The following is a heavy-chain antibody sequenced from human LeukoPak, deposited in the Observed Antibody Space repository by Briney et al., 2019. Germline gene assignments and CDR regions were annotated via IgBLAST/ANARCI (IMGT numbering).Heavy chain of an antibody. V-gene: IGHV3-21*01. D-gene: IGHD3-9*01. CDR1: GFTFSSYS. J-gene: IGHJ4*02. CDR2: ISSSSSYI. CDR3: ASSTCDILTDVDY. Sequence: GGSLRLSCAASGFTFSSYSMNWVRQAPGKGLEWVSSISSSSSYIYYADSVKGRSTISRDNAKNSLYLQMNSLRAEDTAVYYCASSTCDILTDVDYWGQGTLVTVSS.